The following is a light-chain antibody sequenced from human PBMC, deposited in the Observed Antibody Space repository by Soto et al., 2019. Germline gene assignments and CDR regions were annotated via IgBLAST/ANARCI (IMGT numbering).Light chain of an antibody. J-gene: IGLJ2*01. CDR2: GNT. Sequence: QSVLTQPPSVSGAPGQRVTIFCTGSSSNIGAGYDVHWYQQLPGRAPKLLIFGNTNRPSGVPDRFSGSKSGTSASLAITGLQAEDEADYYCQSSDSSLSGVLFGGGTKVTVL. CDR1: SSNIGAGYD. V-gene: IGLV1-40*01. CDR3: QSSDSSLSGVL.